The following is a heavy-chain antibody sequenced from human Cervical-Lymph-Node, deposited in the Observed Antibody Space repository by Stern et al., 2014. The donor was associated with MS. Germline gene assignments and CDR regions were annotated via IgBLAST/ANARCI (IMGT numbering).Heavy chain of an antibody. CDR2: MNPDSGET. CDR1: GYTFSSFD. D-gene: IGHD2-21*02. V-gene: IGHV1-8*01. CDR3: ARGETRLKMFALSGYYGMDV. J-gene: IGHJ6*02. Sequence: VQLLESGAEVKKPGASVKVSCKASGYTFSSFDINWVRQATGQGLEWMGWMNPDSGETGYTEKFQGRVTMTRKTSLTTAYMELSGLRSEDTAVYYCARGETRLKMFALSGYYGMDVLGQGTTVTVSS.